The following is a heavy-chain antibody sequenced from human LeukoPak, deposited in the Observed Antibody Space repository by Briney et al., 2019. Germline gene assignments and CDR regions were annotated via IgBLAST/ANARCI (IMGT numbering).Heavy chain of an antibody. CDR2: IKSKTDGGTT. CDR1: GFTFSNAW. V-gene: IGHV3-15*01. D-gene: IGHD2-2*01. Sequence: GGSLRLSCAASGFTFSNAWMSWVRQAPGKGLEWVSRIKSKTDGGTTDYAAPVKGRSTISRDDSKNTLYLQMNSLKNEDTAMYYCTTAPAALDYWGQGTLVTVSS. CDR3: TTAPAALDY. J-gene: IGHJ4*02.